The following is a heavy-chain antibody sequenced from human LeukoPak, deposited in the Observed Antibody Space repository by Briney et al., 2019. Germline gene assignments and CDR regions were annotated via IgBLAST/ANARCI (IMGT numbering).Heavy chain of an antibody. D-gene: IGHD3-22*01. CDR2: IKQYGSEK. CDR1: GFTFSSYW. J-gene: IGHJ6*02. V-gene: IGHV3-7*05. Sequence: GGSLRLSCAASGFTFSSYWMSWVRQAPGPGLEWVANIKQYGSEKYYVDSVKGRFTISRDNAKNSLYLQMNSLRAEDTAVYYCARDRSRLDYYDSSGYYQRFYYGMDVWGQGTTVTVSS. CDR3: ARDRSRLDYYDSSGYYQRFYYGMDV.